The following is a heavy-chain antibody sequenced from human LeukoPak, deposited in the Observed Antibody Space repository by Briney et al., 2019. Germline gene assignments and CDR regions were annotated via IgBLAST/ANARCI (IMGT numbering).Heavy chain of an antibody. J-gene: IGHJ4*02. V-gene: IGHV3-9*01. Sequence: GGSLRLSCVASGFSFDDYAMHWVRQAPGKGLGWVSGISWNSGSIGYADSVKGRFTISRDNAKNSLFLQMNSLRAEDTAVYYCARRGWIQLCFDYWGQGTLVTVSS. CDR1: GFSFDDYA. D-gene: IGHD5-18*01. CDR3: ARRGWIQLCFDY. CDR2: ISWNSGSI.